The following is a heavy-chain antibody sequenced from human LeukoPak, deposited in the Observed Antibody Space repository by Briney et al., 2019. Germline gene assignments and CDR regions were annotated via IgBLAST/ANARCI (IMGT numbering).Heavy chain of an antibody. V-gene: IGHV1-2*02. J-gene: IGHJ4*02. CDR2: INPNSGDT. Sequence: ASVKVSCKVSGYTLTELSMHWVRQAPGQGLEWMGWINPNSGDTNYAQKFQARVTMTRDTSINTAYVELSRLRSDDTAVYYCARTSWFGELSLGYWGQGTLVTVSS. CDR3: ARTSWFGELSLGY. CDR1: GYTLTELS. D-gene: IGHD3-10*01.